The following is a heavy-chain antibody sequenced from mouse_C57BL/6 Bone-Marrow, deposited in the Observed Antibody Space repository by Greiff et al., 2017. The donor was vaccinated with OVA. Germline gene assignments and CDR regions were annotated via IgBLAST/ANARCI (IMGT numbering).Heavy chain of an antibody. Sequence: VQLQQPGAELVKPGASVKLSCKASGYTFTSYWMHWVKQRPGRGLEWIGRIDPNSGCTTYNEKFKSKATLTVDKPSSTAYMQRSSLTSEDSAVYYCARDYYGRPDWYFDVWGTGTTVTVSS. CDR1: GYTFTSYW. V-gene: IGHV1-72*01. CDR2: IDPNSGCT. D-gene: IGHD1-1*01. J-gene: IGHJ1*03. CDR3: ARDYYGRPDWYFDV.